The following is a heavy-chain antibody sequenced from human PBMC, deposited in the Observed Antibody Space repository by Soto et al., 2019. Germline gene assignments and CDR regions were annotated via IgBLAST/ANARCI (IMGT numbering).Heavy chain of an antibody. J-gene: IGHJ4*02. V-gene: IGHV1-69*13. CDR1: GGTFSSYA. CDR3: ARGFWSGYYGLY. D-gene: IGHD3-3*01. Sequence: VASVKVSCKASGGTFSSYAISWVRQAPGQGLEWMGGIIPIFGTANYAQKFQGRVTITADESTSTAYMGLSSLRSEDTAVYYCARGFWSGYYGLYWGQGTLVTVSS. CDR2: IIPIFGTA.